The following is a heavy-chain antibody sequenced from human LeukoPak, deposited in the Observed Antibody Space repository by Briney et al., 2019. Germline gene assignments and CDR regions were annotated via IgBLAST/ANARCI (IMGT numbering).Heavy chain of an antibody. D-gene: IGHD1-20*01. V-gene: IGHV3-23*01. J-gene: IGHJ4*02. Sequence: GGSLRLSCTASGLIFNNYAVSWVRQAPGKGLQWVSGIGKYGDTIYYAESVKGRFTVSRDNSKNTLYLQMNSLRAEDTGVYYCAKRDFYSCWYYWYYFDNWGQGTLVTVSS. CDR3: AKRDFYSCWYYWYYFDN. CDR1: GLIFNNYA. CDR2: IGKYGDTI.